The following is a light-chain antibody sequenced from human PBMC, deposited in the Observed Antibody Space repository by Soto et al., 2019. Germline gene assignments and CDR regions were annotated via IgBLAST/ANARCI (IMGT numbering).Light chain of an antibody. Sequence: ENVLTQSPGTPSLSPGERATLSCRASRIVDSNYLAWYQHKPGQAPRLLIYGASNRATGIPDRFSGSGSGTEFTLTISRLEPEDLAVYYCQQYGSSPPYTFGQGTKLEIK. CDR3: QQYGSSPPYT. CDR2: GAS. V-gene: IGKV3-20*01. CDR1: RIVDSNY. J-gene: IGKJ2*01.